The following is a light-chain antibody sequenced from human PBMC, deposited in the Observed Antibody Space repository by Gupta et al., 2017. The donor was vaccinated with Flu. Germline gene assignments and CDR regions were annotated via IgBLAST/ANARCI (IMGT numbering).Light chain of an antibody. V-gene: IGKV1-5*03. Sequence: DIQKTQSTSTLSASGGDRVTITCRASQSISSWLAWYQQKPGKAPKLLIYKASSIESGVPSRFSGSGSGTEFTLTISSLQPDDFATYYCQQYNSYPWTFGQGTKVEIK. J-gene: IGKJ1*01. CDR1: QSISSW. CDR3: QQYNSYPWT. CDR2: KAS.